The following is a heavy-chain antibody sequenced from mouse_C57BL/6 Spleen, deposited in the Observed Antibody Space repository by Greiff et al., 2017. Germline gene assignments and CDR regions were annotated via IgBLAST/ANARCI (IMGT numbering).Heavy chain of an antibody. V-gene: IGHV1-53*01. J-gene: IGHJ1*03. D-gene: IGHD1-1*01. Sequence: QVQLQQPGTELVKPGASVKLSCKASGYTFTSYWMHWVKQRPGQGLEWIGNINPSNGGTNYNEKFKSKATLTVEKSSSTAYMQLSSLTSEDSAVYLWARADGSYWYFDDWGKGTTVTVSA. CDR1: GYTFTSYW. CDR2: INPSNGGT. CDR3: ARADGSYWYFDD.